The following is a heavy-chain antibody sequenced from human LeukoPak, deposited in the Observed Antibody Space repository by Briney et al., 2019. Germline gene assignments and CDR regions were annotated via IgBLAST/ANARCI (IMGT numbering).Heavy chain of an antibody. CDR3: AREWGSYRSFDY. CDR1: GGSISSDF. Sequence: PSETLSLTCTVSGGSISSDFWSWIRQPARKGLEWIGRIYTSGSTNYNTSLKSRVTMSVDTSKNQFSLKLSSVTAADTAVYYCAREWGSYRSFDYWGQGTLVTVSS. D-gene: IGHD3-16*02. CDR2: IYTSGST. V-gene: IGHV4-4*07. J-gene: IGHJ4*02.